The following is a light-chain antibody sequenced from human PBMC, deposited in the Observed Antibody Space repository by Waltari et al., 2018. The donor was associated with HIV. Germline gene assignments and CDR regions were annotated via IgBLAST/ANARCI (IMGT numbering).Light chain of an antibody. Sequence: QSALTQPPSVSGSPGQSVTLSCTGTTSDVVYYNYVSWYQQYPGQAPKLIIFDVNQRPSGVPERFSGSKSGNTASLTISGLQTADEADYFCCAYAAGHVSYVFGNGTAVAVL. V-gene: IGLV2-11*01. J-gene: IGLJ1*01. CDR2: DVN. CDR1: TSDVVYYNY. CDR3: CAYAAGHVSYV.